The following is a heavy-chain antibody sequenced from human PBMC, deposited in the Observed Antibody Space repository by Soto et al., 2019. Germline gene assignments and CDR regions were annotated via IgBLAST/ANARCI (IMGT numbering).Heavy chain of an antibody. J-gene: IGHJ6*02. CDR2: INPNCGGT. D-gene: IGHD3-10*01. V-gene: IGHV1-2*04. CDR3: ARDQGPGSPIGYYYGMDV. Sequence: ASVKVSCKASGYTFTSYYMHWVRQAPGQGLEWMGWINPNCGGTNYAQKFQGWVTMTRDTSISTAYMELSRLRSDDTAVYYFARDQGPGSPIGYYYGMDVWGQGTTVTVSS. CDR1: GYTFTSYY.